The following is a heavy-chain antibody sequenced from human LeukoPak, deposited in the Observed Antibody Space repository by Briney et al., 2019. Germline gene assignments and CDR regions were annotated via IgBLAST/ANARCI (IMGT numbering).Heavy chain of an antibody. D-gene: IGHD3-22*01. CDR1: GFIFSSYA. J-gene: IGHJ4*02. V-gene: IGHV3-23*01. CDR3: AKVPGYYDSSGYTLGRVDY. Sequence: PGGSLRLSCAASGFIFSSYAMSWVRQAPGKGLEWVSAISGSGGSTYYADSVKGRFTISRDNSKNTLYLQMNSLRAEDTAVYYCAKVPGYYDSSGYTLGRVDYWGQGTLVTVSS. CDR2: ISGSGGST.